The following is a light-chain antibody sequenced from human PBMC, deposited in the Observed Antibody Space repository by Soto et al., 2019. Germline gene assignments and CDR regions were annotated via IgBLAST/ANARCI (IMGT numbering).Light chain of an antibody. J-gene: IGLJ2*01. CDR2: GNS. Sequence: QSVLTQPPSVSGAPGQRVTISCTGSSSNIGAGYDVHWYQQLPGTAPKLLIYGNSNRPSGVPDRFSGSKSGTSASLAITGLQAEDEADYYCQSYDSSLSGCVVFSEGTKPTVL. CDR1: SSNIGAGYD. CDR3: QSYDSSLSGCVV. V-gene: IGLV1-40*01.